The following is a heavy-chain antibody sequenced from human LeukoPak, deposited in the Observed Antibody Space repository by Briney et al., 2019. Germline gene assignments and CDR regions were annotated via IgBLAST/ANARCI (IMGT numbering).Heavy chain of an antibody. Sequence: GGSLRLSCAASGFTFKKYWMNWVRQVPGKGLECLANIEEDGSETYYADSVKGRFTTSRDNPKNLLFLQINSLRVEDTAVYYCARETPRRGETRDGYRWGQGTLVTVSS. CDR2: IEEDGSET. V-gene: IGHV3-7*01. D-gene: IGHD5-24*01. CDR1: GFTFKKYW. CDR3: ARETPRRGETRDGYR. J-gene: IGHJ4*02.